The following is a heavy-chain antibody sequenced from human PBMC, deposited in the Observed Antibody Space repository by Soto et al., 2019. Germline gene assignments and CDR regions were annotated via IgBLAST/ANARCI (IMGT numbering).Heavy chain of an antibody. CDR3: ARTLSEYYYYYYGMDV. V-gene: IGHV4-59*01. CDR2: IYYSGST. D-gene: IGHD3-16*01. J-gene: IGHJ6*02. CDR1: VGSISSYY. Sequence: SETLSLTCTVSVGSISSYYWSWIRQPPGKGLEWIGYIYYSGSTNYNPSLKSRVTISVDTSKNQFSLKLSSVTAADTAVYYCARTLSEYYYYYYGMDVWGQGTTVTVSS.